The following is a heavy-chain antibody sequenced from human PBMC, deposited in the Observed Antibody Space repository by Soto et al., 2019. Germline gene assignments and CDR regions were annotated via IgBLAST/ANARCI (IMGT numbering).Heavy chain of an antibody. CDR2: ISSSSSTI. CDR1: GFTFSSYS. D-gene: IGHD7-27*01. V-gene: IGHV3-48*04. CDR3: ARPTGRTGDLDAFDI. Sequence: GGSLRLSCAASGFTFSSYSMNWVRQAPGKGLEWVSYISSSSSTIYYADSVKGRFTISRDNAKNSLYLQMNSLRAEDTAVYYCARPTGRTGDLDAFDIWGQGTMVTVSS. J-gene: IGHJ3*02.